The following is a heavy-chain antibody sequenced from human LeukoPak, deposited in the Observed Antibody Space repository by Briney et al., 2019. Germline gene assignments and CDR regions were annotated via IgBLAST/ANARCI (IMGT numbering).Heavy chain of an antibody. CDR1: GYIFSDFY. Sequence: ASVKVSCKASGYIFSDFYMHWVRQAPGQGLEWMGWINPNSGGTNYAQEFQGWVTMTRDTSISTAYMELSRLRSDDTAVYYCARDPHSSGWHFDYWGQGTLVTVSS. V-gene: IGHV1-2*04. CDR3: ARDPHSSGWHFDY. J-gene: IGHJ4*02. D-gene: IGHD6-19*01. CDR2: INPNSGGT.